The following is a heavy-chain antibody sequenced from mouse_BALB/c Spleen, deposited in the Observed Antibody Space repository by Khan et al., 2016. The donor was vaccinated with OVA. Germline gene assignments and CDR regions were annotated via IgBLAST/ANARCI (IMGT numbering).Heavy chain of an antibody. CDR2: VNTYYGDA. Sequence: VQLQQSGAELVRPGVSVKISCKGSGYTFTDFTMHWVKQSHAKSLEWIGVVNTYYGDATYNQKFKGKATMTVDKSSTTAYMELDRLTSEDSAILYCARGGGGDRFAYWGQGTLVTVSA. J-gene: IGHJ3*01. V-gene: IGHV1S137*01. CDR1: GYTFTDFT. CDR3: ARGGGGDRFAY.